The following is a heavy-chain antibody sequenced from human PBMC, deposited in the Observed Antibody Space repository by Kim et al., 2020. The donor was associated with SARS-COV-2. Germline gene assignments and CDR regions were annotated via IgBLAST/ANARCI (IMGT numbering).Heavy chain of an antibody. Sequence: TYYADSVKGRFTISRDNSKNTLCLQMSSLRAEDTAVYYCAKSIPSTHYFDSWGQGILVTVSS. J-gene: IGHJ4*02. V-gene: IGHV3-23*01. CDR2: T. D-gene: IGHD2-2*01. CDR3: AKSIPSTHYFDS.